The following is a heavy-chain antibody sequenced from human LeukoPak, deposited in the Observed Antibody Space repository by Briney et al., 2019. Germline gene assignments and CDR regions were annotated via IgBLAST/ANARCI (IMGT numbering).Heavy chain of an antibody. J-gene: IGHJ4*02. CDR2: ISAYDGNT. D-gene: IGHD3-10*01. CDR1: GYTFTSYG. CDR3: ARDGRYYYSSGSYYRAHFDY. Sequence: ASVKVSCKASGYTFTSYGISWVRQAPGQGLEWMGWISAYDGNTNYAQKLQGRVTMTTDTSTSTAYMELRSLRSDDTAVYYCARDGRYYYSSGSYYRAHFDYWGQGTLVTVSS. V-gene: IGHV1-18*01.